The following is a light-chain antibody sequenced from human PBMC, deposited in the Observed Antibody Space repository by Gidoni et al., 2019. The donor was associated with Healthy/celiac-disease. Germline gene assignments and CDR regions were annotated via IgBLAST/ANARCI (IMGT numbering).Light chain of an antibody. Sequence: QSALTQPRSLSGSPGQSITISCTGTSSDVGGYNYVSWYQQHPGKGPKLMIYDGSKRPSGVPDRFSGSKSGNTASLTISGLQAEDEADYYCCSYAGSYTFEVFGGGTKLTVL. J-gene: IGLJ2*01. CDR1: SSDVGGYNY. CDR2: DGS. CDR3: CSYAGSYTFEV. V-gene: IGLV2-11*01.